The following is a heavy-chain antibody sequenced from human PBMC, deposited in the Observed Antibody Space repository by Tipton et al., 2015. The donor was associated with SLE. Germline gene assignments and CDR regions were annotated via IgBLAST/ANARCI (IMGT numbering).Heavy chain of an antibody. Sequence: TLSLTCSVSGASISSYYWSWIRQPPGKGLEWIGNIDFSGITNYNPSLKSRVTISGDSSKNQFSLRLTSVTAADTAVYYCARHFPRLVNDLYYFDYWGQGVLVTVSS. V-gene: IGHV4-59*08. CDR2: IDFSGIT. CDR1: GASISSYY. D-gene: IGHD5/OR15-5a*01. J-gene: IGHJ4*02. CDR3: ARHFPRLVNDLYYFDY.